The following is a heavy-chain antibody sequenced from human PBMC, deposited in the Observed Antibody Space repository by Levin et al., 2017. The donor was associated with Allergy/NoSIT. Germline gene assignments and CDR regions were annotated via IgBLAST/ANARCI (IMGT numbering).Heavy chain of an antibody. CDR3: AKGLAGWQQLPINYKYNWFDP. CDR1: GFTFDDSA. V-gene: IGHV3-9*01. Sequence: LSLTCAASGFTFDDSAMHWVRQAPGKGLEWVSGISWNSGSIGYADSVKGRFTISRDNAKNSLYLQMNSLRAEDTALYYCAKGLAGWQQLPINYKYNWFDPWGQGTLVTVSS. CDR2: ISWNSGSI. D-gene: IGHD6-13*01. J-gene: IGHJ5*02.